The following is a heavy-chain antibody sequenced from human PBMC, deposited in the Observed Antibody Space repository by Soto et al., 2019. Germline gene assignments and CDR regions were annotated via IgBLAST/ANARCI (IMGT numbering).Heavy chain of an antibody. CDR1: GGTFSSYA. J-gene: IGHJ4*02. CDR3: ARDNHYDSSAHGPFDY. D-gene: IGHD3-22*01. CDR2: IIPIFGTA. V-gene: IGHV1-69*06. Sequence: QVQLVQSGAEVKKPGSSVKVSCKASGGTFSSYAISWVRQAPGQGLEWMGGIIPIFGTANYAQKFQGRVTITSDKATSTAYMSLSSLRSEDTAVYYCARDNHYDSSAHGPFDYWGQGTLVTVSS.